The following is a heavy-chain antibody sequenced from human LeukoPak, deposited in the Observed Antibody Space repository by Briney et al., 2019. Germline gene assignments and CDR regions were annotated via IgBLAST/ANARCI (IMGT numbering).Heavy chain of an antibody. J-gene: IGHJ6*03. CDR1: GYTFTGYY. V-gene: IGHV1-2*02. CDR3: ARDRVYSSSAHWGYYYYMDV. D-gene: IGHD6-6*01. CDR2: INPNSGGT. Sequence: ASVKVSCKASGYTFTGYYMHWVRQAPGQGLEWMGWINPNSGGTNYAQKFQGRVTMTRDTSISTAYMELSRLRSDDTAVYYCARDRVYSSSAHWGYYYYMDVWGKGTTVTVSS.